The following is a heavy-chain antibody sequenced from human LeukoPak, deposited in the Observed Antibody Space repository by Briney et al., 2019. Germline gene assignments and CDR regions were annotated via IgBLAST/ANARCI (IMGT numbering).Heavy chain of an antibody. D-gene: IGHD1-1*01. CDR1: GFTFSSYA. V-gene: IGHV3-30*04. Sequence: GGSLRLSCAASGFTFSSYAMHWVRQAPGKGLEWVAVISYDGSNKYYADSVKGRFTISRDNSKNTLYLQMNSLRAEDTAVYYCARGTNNYRQPIDYWGQGTLVTVSS. CDR2: ISYDGSNK. CDR3: ARGTNNYRQPIDY. J-gene: IGHJ4*02.